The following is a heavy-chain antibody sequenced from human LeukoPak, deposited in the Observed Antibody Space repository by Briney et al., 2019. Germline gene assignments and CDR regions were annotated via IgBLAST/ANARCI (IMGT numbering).Heavy chain of an antibody. CDR2: IISNGGST. CDR1: GFPFISYA. CDR3: ARDRPDYGDYGSYYYYMDV. D-gene: IGHD4-17*01. Sequence: PGGSLRLSCAASGFPFISYAMHWVRQAPGKGLEYVSAIISNGGSTYYANSVKGRFTISRDNSKNTLYLQMGSLRAEDMAVYYCARDRPDYGDYGSYYYYMDVWGKGTTVTVSS. J-gene: IGHJ6*03. V-gene: IGHV3-64*01.